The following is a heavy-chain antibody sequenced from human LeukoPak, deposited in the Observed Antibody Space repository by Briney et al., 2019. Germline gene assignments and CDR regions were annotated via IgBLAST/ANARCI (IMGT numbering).Heavy chain of an antibody. Sequence: PSETLSLTCTVSGYSISSGYYWGWIRQPPGQGLEWIGSIYHSGSTYYNPSLKSRVTISVDTSKNQFSLKLSSVTAADTAVYYCARDDHAWFDPWGQGTLVTVSS. CDR2: IYHSGST. V-gene: IGHV4-38-2*02. J-gene: IGHJ5*02. CDR1: GYSISSGYY. D-gene: IGHD1-14*01. CDR3: ARDDHAWFDP.